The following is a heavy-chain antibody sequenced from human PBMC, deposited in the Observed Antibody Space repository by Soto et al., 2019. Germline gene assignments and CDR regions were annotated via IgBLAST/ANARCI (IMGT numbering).Heavy chain of an antibody. CDR3: AGTADIGRDYYGMDV. Sequence: ASVKVSCKASGYTFTSYGISWVRQAPGQGLEWMGWISAYNGNTNYAQKLQGRVTMTTDTSTSTAYMELRSLRSDDTAVYYCAGTADIGRDYYGMDVWGQGTTVTVSS. J-gene: IGHJ6*02. CDR2: ISAYNGNT. D-gene: IGHD2-2*02. V-gene: IGHV1-18*01. CDR1: GYTFTSYG.